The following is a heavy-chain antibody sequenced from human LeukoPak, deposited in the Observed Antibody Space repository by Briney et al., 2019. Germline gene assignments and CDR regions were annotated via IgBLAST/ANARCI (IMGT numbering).Heavy chain of an antibody. J-gene: IGHJ4*02. V-gene: IGHV4-61*02. D-gene: IGHD6-13*01. CDR3: ASEGAGTFDY. Sequence: SETLSLTCTVSGGSISSGSYYWSWIRQPAGKGLEWIGRIYTSGSTNYNPSLKSRVTISVDTSKNQFSLKLSSVTAADTAVYYCASEGAGTFDYWGQGTLVTVSS. CDR2: IYTSGST. CDR1: GGSISSGSYY.